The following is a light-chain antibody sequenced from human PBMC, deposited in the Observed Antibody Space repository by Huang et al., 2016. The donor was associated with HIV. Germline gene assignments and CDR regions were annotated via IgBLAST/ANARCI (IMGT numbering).Light chain of an antibody. V-gene: IGKV2-28*01. Sequence: DIVMTQSPVVLGAGHGEPASISCTSSEGLIHNTGYTYLEWYVQRPRQSPQLLMYLGSNRASGVPERFSGSGSGTDFTLRISGVEAEDAGVYFCMQGLQIPRTFGQGTKLEI. CDR3: MQGLQIPRT. CDR1: EGLIHNTGYTY. CDR2: LGS. J-gene: IGKJ2*01.